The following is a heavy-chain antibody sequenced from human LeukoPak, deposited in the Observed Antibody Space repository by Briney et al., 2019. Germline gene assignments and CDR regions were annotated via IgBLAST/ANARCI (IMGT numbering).Heavy chain of an antibody. D-gene: IGHD5-24*01. Sequence: SETLSLTCTVSGGSISSYYWSWIRQPPGKGLEWIGYIYYSGSTNYNPSLKSRVTISVDTSKNQLSLKLSSVTAADTAVYYCARGSNGYNYDYWGQGTLVTVSS. V-gene: IGHV4-59*01. J-gene: IGHJ4*02. CDR2: IYYSGST. CDR3: ARGSNGYNYDY. CDR1: GGSISSYY.